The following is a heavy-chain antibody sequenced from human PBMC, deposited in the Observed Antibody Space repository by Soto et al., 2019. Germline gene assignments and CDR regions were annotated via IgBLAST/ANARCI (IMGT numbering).Heavy chain of an antibody. CDR1: GYTFTSYA. J-gene: IGHJ4*02. V-gene: IGHV1-3*01. D-gene: IGHD2-15*01. CDR2: INAGNGNT. CDR3: AREGYCSGGSCSPVNDY. Sequence: QVQLVQSGAEVKKPGASVKVSCKASGYTFTSYAMHWVRQAPGQRLEWMGWINAGNGNTKYSQKFQGRVTITRDTSARTAYMELSSLRSEDTAVYYCAREGYCSGGSCSPVNDYWGQGTLVTVSS.